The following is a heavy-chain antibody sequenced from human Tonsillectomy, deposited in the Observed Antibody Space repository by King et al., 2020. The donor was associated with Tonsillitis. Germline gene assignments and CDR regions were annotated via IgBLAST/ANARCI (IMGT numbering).Heavy chain of an antibody. CDR3: ARYYYYDTRGYCFDY. CDR1: GGSISDAVYY. J-gene: IGHJ4*02. V-gene: IGHV4-39*01. D-gene: IGHD3-22*01. Sequence: PLQESGPGLVKPSETLSLTCTVSGGSISDAVYYWGWIRQPPGKGLEWIGNIYYSGGAFYSPSLKSRVTMSVDTSKNQFSLKLASVTAADTAIYYCARYYYYDTRGYCFDYWGRGTLGSVSS. CDR2: IYYSGGA.